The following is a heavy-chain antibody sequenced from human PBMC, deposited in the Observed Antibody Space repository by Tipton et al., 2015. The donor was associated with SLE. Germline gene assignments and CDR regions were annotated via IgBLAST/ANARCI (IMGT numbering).Heavy chain of an antibody. D-gene: IGHD2-15*01. CDR1: GFSISSGYY. J-gene: IGHJ3*01. V-gene: IGHV4-38-2*02. CDR3: AREHISSLRDAFEV. Sequence: TLSLTCAVSGFSISSGYYWGWIRQSPEKGLEWIGSISHSGNIYYNPSLKSRVSMSIDTSRNQFNLKLRSVTVVDTAMYYCAREHISSLRDAFEVWGQGTKVTVS. CDR2: ISHSGNI.